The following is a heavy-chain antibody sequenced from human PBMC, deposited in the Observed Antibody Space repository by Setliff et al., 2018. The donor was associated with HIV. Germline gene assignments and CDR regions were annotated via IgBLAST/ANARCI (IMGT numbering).Heavy chain of an antibody. Sequence: PGGSLRLSCAASGFTFSSYAMTWVRQAAGKGLEWVSAISSSGINTYYIDSVKGRFIISRDNSRNTLYLQLNSLRVEDTAVYFCAKEVSGGGWPRWGDQWGQGTRVTVSS. J-gene: IGHJ4*02. CDR1: GFTFSSYA. CDR3: AKEVSGGGWPRWGDQ. V-gene: IGHV3-23*01. CDR2: ISSSGINT. D-gene: IGHD6-19*01.